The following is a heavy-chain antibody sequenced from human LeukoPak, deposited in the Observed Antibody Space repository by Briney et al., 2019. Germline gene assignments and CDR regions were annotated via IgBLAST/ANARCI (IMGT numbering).Heavy chain of an antibody. D-gene: IGHD3-10*01. V-gene: IGHV4-59*01. J-gene: IGHJ6*03. CDR1: GGSISSYY. CDR2: IYYSGST. CDR3: AGASNSGRQSYYYYYYMDV. Sequence: KSSETLSLTCTVSGGSISSYYWSWIRQPPGKGLEWIGYIYYSGSTNYNPSLKSRVTISVDTSKNQFSLKLSSVTAADTAVYYCAGASNSGRQSYYYYYYMDVWGKGTTVTISS.